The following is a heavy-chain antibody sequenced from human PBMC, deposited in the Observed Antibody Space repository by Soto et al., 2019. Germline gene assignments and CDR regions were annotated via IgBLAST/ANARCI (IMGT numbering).Heavy chain of an antibody. D-gene: IGHD2-15*01. Sequence: QVQLVQSGAEVKKPGSSVKVSCKASGGTFSSYTISWVRQAPGQGLEWMGRIIPILGIANYAQKFQGRVTITANKSTSRVYMELSSLRSEDTAVYYCARGGYCSGGSCYQYFDYWGQGTLVTVSS. J-gene: IGHJ4*02. CDR2: IIPILGIA. CDR3: ARGGYCSGGSCYQYFDY. CDR1: GGTFSSYT. V-gene: IGHV1-69*02.